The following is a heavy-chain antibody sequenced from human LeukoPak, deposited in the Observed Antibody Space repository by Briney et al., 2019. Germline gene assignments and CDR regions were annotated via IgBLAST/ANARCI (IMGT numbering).Heavy chain of an antibody. D-gene: IGHD3-10*01. CDR2: IKQDGSEK. Sequence: PGRSLRLSCAASGFTFRRYGMIWVRQAPGKGLEWVANIKQDGSEKHYVDSVKGRFTVSRDNAKNSLYLQMNSLRAEDTAVYYCARSGRSTSKSTYYYYYMDVWGKGTTVTIPS. J-gene: IGHJ6*03. CDR3: ARSGRSTSKSTYYYYYMDV. V-gene: IGHV3-7*03. CDR1: GFTFRRYG.